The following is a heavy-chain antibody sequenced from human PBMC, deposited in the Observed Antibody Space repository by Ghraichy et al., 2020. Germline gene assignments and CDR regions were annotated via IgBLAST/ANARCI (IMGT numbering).Heavy chain of an antibody. CDR1: GGSFSGYY. V-gene: IGHV4-34*01. CDR3: ARLTAVAGIGGYFDY. CDR2: INHSGST. Sequence: SQTLSLTCAVYGGSFSGYYWSWIRQPPGKGLEWIGEINHSGSTNYNPSLKSRVTISVDTSKNQFSLKLSSVTAADTAVYYCARLTAVAGIGGYFDYWGQGTLVTVSS. D-gene: IGHD6-19*01. J-gene: IGHJ4*02.